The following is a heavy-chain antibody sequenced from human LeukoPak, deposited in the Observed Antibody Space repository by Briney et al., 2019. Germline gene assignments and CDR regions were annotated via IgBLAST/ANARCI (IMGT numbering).Heavy chain of an antibody. J-gene: IGHJ2*01. CDR3: ARQGAAAAYWYFDL. V-gene: IGHV4-39*01. CDR1: GGSISSSSYY. D-gene: IGHD6-13*01. CDR2: IYYSGST. Sequence: SETLSLTCTVSGGSISSSSYYWGWIRQPPGKGLEWIGSIYYSGSTYYNPSLKSRVTISVDTSKNQFSLKLSSVTAADTAVYYCARQGAAAAYWYFDLWGRGTLVTVSS.